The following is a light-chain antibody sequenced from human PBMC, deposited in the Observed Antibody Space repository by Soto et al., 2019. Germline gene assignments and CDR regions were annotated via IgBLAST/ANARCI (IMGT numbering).Light chain of an antibody. CDR1: QDIGTS. J-gene: IGKJ3*01. CDR2: TIS. Sequence: DIQMTQSPSSLSASVGGRVTITCRASQDIGTSLDWFQQKPGTAPKRLIYTISDLQSGVPSRFSGGGSGTEFTLTIRSLQPEDSATYYCLQHYAFTFTFGPGTKVHV. CDR3: LQHYAFTFT. V-gene: IGKV1-17*01.